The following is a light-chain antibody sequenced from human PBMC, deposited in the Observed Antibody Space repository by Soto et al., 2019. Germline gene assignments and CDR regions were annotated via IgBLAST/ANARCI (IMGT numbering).Light chain of an antibody. CDR1: SSDIGAYNY. Sequence: QSALTQPASVSGSPGQSITISCTGTSSDIGAYNYVSWYQQHPGKAPELMIYDVSHRPSGVSNRFSGSKSGNTASLTISGLQAEDEADYYCGSYTSSSTLVFGGGTKLTVL. J-gene: IGLJ2*01. CDR2: DVS. V-gene: IGLV2-14*01. CDR3: GSYTSSSTLV.